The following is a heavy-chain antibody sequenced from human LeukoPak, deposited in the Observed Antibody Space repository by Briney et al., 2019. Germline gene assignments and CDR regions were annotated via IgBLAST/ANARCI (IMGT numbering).Heavy chain of an antibody. J-gene: IGHJ4*02. CDR2: ISAYSGNT. D-gene: IGHD3-10*01. CDR3: ARPRLTYYYGSGSYSLSH. Sequence: GASVKVSCKASGYTFTSYGISWVRQAPGQGLEWMGWISAYSGNTNYAQKLQGRVTMTTDTSTSTAYMELRSLRSDDTAVYYCARPRLTYYYGSGSYSLSHWGQGTLVTVSS. CDR1: GYTFTSYG. V-gene: IGHV1-18*01.